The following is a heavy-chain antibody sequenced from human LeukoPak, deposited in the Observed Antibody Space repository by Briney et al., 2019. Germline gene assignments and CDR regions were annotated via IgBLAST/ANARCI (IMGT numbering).Heavy chain of an antibody. V-gene: IGHV3-23*01. J-gene: IGHJ3*02. D-gene: IGHD3-22*01. CDR3: AKDSEPIYYDSSGYFGDAFDI. CDR2: ISGSGGST. Sequence: PGGSLRLSCAASGFTFSSYAMSWVRQAPGKGLEWVSAISGSGGSTYYADSVKGRFTISRDNSKNTLYLQMNSLRAEDTAVYYCAKDSEPIYYDSSGYFGDAFDIWGQGTMVTVSS. CDR1: GFTFSSYA.